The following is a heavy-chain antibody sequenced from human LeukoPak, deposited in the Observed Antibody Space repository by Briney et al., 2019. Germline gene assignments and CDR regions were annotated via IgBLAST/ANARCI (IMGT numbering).Heavy chain of an antibody. Sequence: GGSLRLSCAASGFTLSSYAMSWVRQAPGKGLEWVSAISGSGGSTYYADSVKGRFTISRDNSKNTLYLQMNSLRAEDTAVYYCAKKGHLPGDDETFDYWGQGTLVTVSS. V-gene: IGHV3-23*01. D-gene: IGHD7-27*01. CDR3: AKKGHLPGDDETFDY. CDR1: GFTLSSYA. CDR2: ISGSGGST. J-gene: IGHJ4*02.